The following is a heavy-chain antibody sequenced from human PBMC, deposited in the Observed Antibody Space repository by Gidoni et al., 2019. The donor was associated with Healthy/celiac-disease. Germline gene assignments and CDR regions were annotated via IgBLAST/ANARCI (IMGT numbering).Heavy chain of an antibody. CDR3: ARGFYDYIWGSYSADAFDI. V-gene: IGHV4-34*01. CDR2: INHSGST. J-gene: IGHJ3*02. D-gene: IGHD3-16*01. CDR1: GGSFRGYY. Sequence: QVQLQQWGAGLLKPSETLSLTCAVYGGSFRGYYRSWIRQPPGKGLEWIGEINHSGSTNYNPSLKSRVTISVDTSKNQFSLKLSSVTAADTAVYYCARGFYDYIWGSYSADAFDIWGQGTMVTVSS.